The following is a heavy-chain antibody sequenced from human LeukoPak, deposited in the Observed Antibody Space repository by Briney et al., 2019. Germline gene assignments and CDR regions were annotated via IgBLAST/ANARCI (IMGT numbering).Heavy chain of an antibody. CDR2: IYPGDSDT. CDR1: GYSFTSYW. D-gene: IGHD4-11*01. CDR3: ARHGTLTTVNADFDY. V-gene: IGHV5-51*01. Sequence: GESLKISCKGSGYSFTSYWIGWVRQMPGKGLEWMGIIYPGDSDTRYSPSFQGQVTISADKSISTAYLQWGSLKASDTAMYYCARHGTLTTVNADFDYWGQGTLVTVSS. J-gene: IGHJ4*02.